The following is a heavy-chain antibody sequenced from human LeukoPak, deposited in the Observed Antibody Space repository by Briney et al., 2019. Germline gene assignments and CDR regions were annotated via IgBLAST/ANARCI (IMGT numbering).Heavy chain of an antibody. Sequence: SETLSLTCAVYGGSFSGCYWSWIRQPPGKGLEWIGEINHSGSTNYNPSLKSRVTISVDTSKNQFSLKLSSVTAADTAVYYCARVPVSYRGYYYGPYYYYGMDVWGQGTTVTVSS. CDR1: GGSFSGCY. V-gene: IGHV4-34*01. J-gene: IGHJ6*02. D-gene: IGHD3-22*01. CDR3: ARVPVSYRGYYYGPYYYYGMDV. CDR2: INHSGST.